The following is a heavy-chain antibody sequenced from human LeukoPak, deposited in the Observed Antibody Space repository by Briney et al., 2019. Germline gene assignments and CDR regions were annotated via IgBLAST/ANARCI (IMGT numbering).Heavy chain of an antibody. CDR2: INHSGST. D-gene: IGHD1-26*01. CDR1: GGSFSGYY. CDR3: ARHGAAPGVYYYYYYMDV. J-gene: IGHJ6*03. Sequence: KPSETLSLTCAVYGGSFSGYYWSWIRQPPGKGLEWIGEINHSGSTNYNPSLKSRVTISVDTSKNQFSLKLSSVTAADTAVYYCARHGAAPGVYYYYYYMDVWGKGTTVTVSS. V-gene: IGHV4-34*01.